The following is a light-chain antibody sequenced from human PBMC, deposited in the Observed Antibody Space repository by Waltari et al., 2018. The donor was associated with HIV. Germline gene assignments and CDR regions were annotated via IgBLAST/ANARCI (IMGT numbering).Light chain of an antibody. J-gene: IGKJ3*01. Sequence: IVLTQSPGTLSLSPGERVTLSCRASQSPSDNYFAWYPQKPGHAPRLLIYGASKSASGIPDRFSGSGSGTDFTLTISRLEPEDFAVYYCQLVFTFDPETKLDI. CDR1: QSPSDNY. V-gene: IGKV3-20*01. CDR3: QLVFT. CDR2: GAS.